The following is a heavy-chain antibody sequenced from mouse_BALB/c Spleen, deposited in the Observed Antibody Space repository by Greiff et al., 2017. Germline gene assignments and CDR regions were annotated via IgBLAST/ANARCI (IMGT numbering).Heavy chain of an antibody. Sequence: EVMLVESGGGLVQPGGSLRLSCATSGFTFTDYYMSWVRQPPGKALEWLGFIRNKANGYTTEYSASVKGRFTISRDNSQSILYLQMNTLRAEDSATYYCARDIYYDYPFAYWGQGTLVTVSA. V-gene: IGHV7-3*02. CDR3: ARDIYYDYPFAY. D-gene: IGHD2-4*01. J-gene: IGHJ3*01. CDR2: IRNKANGYTT. CDR1: GFTFTDYY.